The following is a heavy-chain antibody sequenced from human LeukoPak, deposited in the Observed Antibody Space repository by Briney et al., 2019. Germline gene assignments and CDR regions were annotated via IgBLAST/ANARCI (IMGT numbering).Heavy chain of an antibody. CDR1: SVSISSSTYF. Sequence: SETLSLTCTVSSVSISSSTYFWGWIRQPPGRGLEWIGSISYNGITYYNVPLKSRVTISVDTLQNHFSLRVNSVTAADTAVYYCARSSGYYMDVWGKGTTVTVSS. CDR2: ISYNGIT. J-gene: IGHJ6*03. D-gene: IGHD3-10*01. CDR3: ARSSGYYMDV. V-gene: IGHV4-39*07.